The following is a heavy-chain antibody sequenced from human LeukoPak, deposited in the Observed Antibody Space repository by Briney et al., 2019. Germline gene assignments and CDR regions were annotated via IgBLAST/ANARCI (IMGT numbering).Heavy chain of an antibody. CDR3: AKRQYGVRGVIIRSYGMDV. V-gene: IGHV3-30*02. J-gene: IGHJ6*02. D-gene: IGHD3-10*01. CDR1: GFTFSSYG. Sequence: PGGSLRLSCAASGFTFSSYGMHWVRQAPGKGLEWVAFIRYDGSNKYYADSVKGRFTISRDNSKNTLYLQMNSLRAEDTAVYYCAKRQYGVRGVIIRSYGMDVWGQGTTVTVSS. CDR2: IRYDGSNK.